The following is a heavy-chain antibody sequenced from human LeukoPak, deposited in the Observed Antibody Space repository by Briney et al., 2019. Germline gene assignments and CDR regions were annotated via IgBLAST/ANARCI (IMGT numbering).Heavy chain of an antibody. CDR2: INGGGGDT. CDR1: GFTFSSYA. D-gene: IGHD6-19*01. J-gene: IGHJ6*02. CDR3: AKDVSLSAQWLVSPMYYYYGLDV. V-gene: IGHV3-23*01. Sequence: SGGSLRLSCAASGFTFSSYAMSWVRQAPGKGLEWVSIINGGGGDTYYADSVKGRFTISRDNARNSLYLQMNSLRAEDTAVYYCAKDVSLSAQWLVSPMYYYYGLDVWGQGTTVTVSS.